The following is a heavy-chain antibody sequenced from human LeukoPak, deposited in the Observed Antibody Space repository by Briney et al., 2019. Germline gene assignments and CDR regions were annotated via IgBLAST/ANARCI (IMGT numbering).Heavy chain of an antibody. CDR2: ISAYNGNT. J-gene: IGHJ3*02. V-gene: IGHV1-18*04. Sequence: ASVKVSCKASGYTFTGYYMHWVRQAPGQGLEWMGWISAYNGNTNYAQKLQGRVTMTTDTSTSTAYMELRSLRSDDTAVYYCARGGLRPSYGGLDIWGQGTMVTVSS. CDR3: ARGGLRPSYGGLDI. D-gene: IGHD4-17*01. CDR1: GYTFTGYY.